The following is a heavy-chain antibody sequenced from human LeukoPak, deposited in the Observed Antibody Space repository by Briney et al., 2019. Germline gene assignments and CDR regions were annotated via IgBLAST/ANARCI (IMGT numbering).Heavy chain of an antibody. CDR3: ARGGTSRGKNRAFDI. V-gene: IGHV3-30-3*01. Sequence: PGRSLRLSCAASGFTFSSYAMHRVRQAPGKGLEWVAVISYDGSNKYYADSVKGRFTISRDNSKNTLYLQMNSLRAEDTAVYYCARGGTSRGKNRAFDIWGQGTMVTVSS. CDR1: GFTFSSYA. J-gene: IGHJ3*02. CDR2: ISYDGSNK. D-gene: IGHD2-2*01.